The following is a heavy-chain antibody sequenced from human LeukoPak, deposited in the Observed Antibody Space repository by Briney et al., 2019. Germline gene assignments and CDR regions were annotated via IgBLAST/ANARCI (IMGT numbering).Heavy chain of an antibody. V-gene: IGHV1-69*13. CDR2: IIPIFGTA. CDR3: ARVDGDYDYYYYTDV. Sequence: ASVKVSCKASGGTFSSYAISWVRQAPGQGLEWMGGIIPIFGTANYAQKFQGRVTITADESTSTAYMELSSLRSEDTAVYYCARVDGDYDYYYYTDVWGKGTTVTVSS. CDR1: GGTFSSYA. J-gene: IGHJ6*03. D-gene: IGHD4-17*01.